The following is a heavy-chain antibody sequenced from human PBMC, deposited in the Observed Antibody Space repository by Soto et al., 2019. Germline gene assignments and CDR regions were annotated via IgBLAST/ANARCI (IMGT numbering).Heavy chain of an antibody. CDR1: GGSFSDYY. J-gene: IGHJ6*04. Sequence: SETRSLTCSVYGGSFSDYYWSWIRQPPGKGLEWIGEINHSGSTNYNPSLKSRVTISVHTSKNQFSLKLSSVTAADTAVYYCARARKGSGSDYYYHYGMDVWGKGTTVTVS. CDR2: INHSGST. D-gene: IGHD3-3*01. V-gene: IGHV4-34*01. CDR3: ARARKGSGSDYYYHYGMDV.